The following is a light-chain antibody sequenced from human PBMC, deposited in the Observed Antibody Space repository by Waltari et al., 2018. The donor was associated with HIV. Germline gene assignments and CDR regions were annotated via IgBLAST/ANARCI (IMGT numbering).Light chain of an antibody. CDR3: AAWEDSLSGFWV. J-gene: IGLJ3*02. Sequence: QSVLTQPPSASGTPGPRVTISCSGSSSNIGSNSVYWYQQLRGTAPKLLIYSINRRRSGVPDRSSGPKVGTSASLAIIGLRSVEEADYYWAAWEDSLSGFWVFGGGTKLTVL. CDR2: SIN. CDR1: SSNIGSNS. V-gene: IGLV1-47*02.